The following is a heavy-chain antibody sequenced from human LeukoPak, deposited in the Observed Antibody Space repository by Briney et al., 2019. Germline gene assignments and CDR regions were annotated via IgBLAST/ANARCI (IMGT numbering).Heavy chain of an antibody. CDR1: IGSISSSKW. CDR3: ARESQATMVRGANAFDI. CDR2: IYLYGTT. D-gene: IGHD3-10*01. Sequence: PSETLSLTCSVSIGSISSSKWWSWVRQSPVKGLEWIGEIYLYGTTNYNPSFTSRVTMSVDRSRNQFSLKLSSVTAADTAVYYCARESQATMVRGANAFDIWGQGTMVTVSS. J-gene: IGHJ3*02. V-gene: IGHV4-4*02.